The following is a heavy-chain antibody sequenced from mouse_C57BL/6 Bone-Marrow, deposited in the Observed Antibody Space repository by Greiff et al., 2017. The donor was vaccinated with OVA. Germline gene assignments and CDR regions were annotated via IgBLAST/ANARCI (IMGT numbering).Heavy chain of an antibody. Sequence: DVKLVESGGDLVKPGGSLKLSCAASGFTFSSYGMSWVRQTPDKRLEWVATISSGGSYTYYPDSVKGRFTISRDNAKNTLYLQMSSLKSEDTAMYYCARGGSNPYAMDYWGQGTSVTVSS. D-gene: IGHD1-1*01. V-gene: IGHV5-6*02. CDR1: GFTFSSYG. CDR3: ARGGSNPYAMDY. J-gene: IGHJ4*01. CDR2: ISSGGSYT.